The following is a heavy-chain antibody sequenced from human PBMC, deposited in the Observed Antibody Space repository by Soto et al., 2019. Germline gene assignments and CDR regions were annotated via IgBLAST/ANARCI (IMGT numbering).Heavy chain of an antibody. Sequence: GASVKVSCKASGYTFTSYDINWVRQATGQGLEWMGWMNPNSGSTGYAQKFQGRVTMTRNTSISTAYMELSSLRSEDTAVYYRARGRGTGIAVAGSYYYYMDVWGQGTLVTVSS. J-gene: IGHJ6*03. CDR3: ARGRGTGIAVAGSYYYYMDV. CDR1: GYTFTSYD. CDR2: MNPNSGST. D-gene: IGHD6-19*01. V-gene: IGHV1-8*01.